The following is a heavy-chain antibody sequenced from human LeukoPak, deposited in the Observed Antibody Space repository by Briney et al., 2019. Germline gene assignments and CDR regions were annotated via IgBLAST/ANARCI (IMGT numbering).Heavy chain of an antibody. J-gene: IGHJ5*02. V-gene: IGHV4-59*08. Sequence: SETLSLTCTVSGGSISSYYWSWIRQPPGKGLEWIGYIYYSGSTNYNPSLKSRVTISVDTSKNQFSLKLSSVTAADTAVYYCARHPGRTYYVNFDPWGQGTLVTVSS. CDR3: ARHPGRTYYVNFDP. D-gene: IGHD3-10*02. CDR2: IYYSGST. CDR1: GGSISSYY.